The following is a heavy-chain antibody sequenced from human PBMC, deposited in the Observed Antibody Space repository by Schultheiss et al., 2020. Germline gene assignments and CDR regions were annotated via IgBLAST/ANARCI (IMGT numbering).Heavy chain of an antibody. D-gene: IGHD6-13*01. CDR2: ISSSSSYT. CDR1: GFTFSSYS. J-gene: IGHJ5*02. CDR3: ARVMAAAGPEHNWFDP. Sequence: GGSLGLSCAASGFTFSSYSMNWVRQDPGKGLEWVSSISSSSSYTNYADSVKGRFTISRDNAKNSLYLQMNSLRAEHTAVYYCARVMAAAGPEHNWFDPWGQGHLGTVSS. V-gene: IGHV3-21*04.